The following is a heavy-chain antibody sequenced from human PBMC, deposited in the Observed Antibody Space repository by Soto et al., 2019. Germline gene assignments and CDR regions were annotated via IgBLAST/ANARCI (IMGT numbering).Heavy chain of an antibody. CDR2: ISYDGSNK. J-gene: IGHJ6*02. CDR3: ARNFRYVLRYFVWLLSRPRNGMDV. V-gene: IGHV3-30-3*01. D-gene: IGHD3-9*01. Sequence: QVQLVESGGGVVQPGRSLRLSCAASGFTFSSYAMHWVRQAPGKGLEWVAVISYDGSNKYYADSVKGRFTISRDNSKNPLYLQMNSLRAEDTAVYYCARNFRYVLRYFVWLLSRPRNGMDVWGQGTTVTVSS. CDR1: GFTFSSYA.